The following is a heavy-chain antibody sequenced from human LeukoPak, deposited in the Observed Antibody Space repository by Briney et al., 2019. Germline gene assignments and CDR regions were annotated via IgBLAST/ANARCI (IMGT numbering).Heavy chain of an antibody. CDR3: ASGREAMVREAFDI. CDR1: GFTFSSYG. V-gene: IGHV3-30*02. J-gene: IGHJ3*02. CDR2: IRYDGSNK. Sequence: GGSLRLSCAASGFTFSSYGMHWVRQAPGKGLEWVAFIRYDGSNKYYADSVKGRFTISRDNSKNTLYLQMNSLRAEDTAVYYCASGREAMVREAFDIWGQGTMVTVSS. D-gene: IGHD3-10*01.